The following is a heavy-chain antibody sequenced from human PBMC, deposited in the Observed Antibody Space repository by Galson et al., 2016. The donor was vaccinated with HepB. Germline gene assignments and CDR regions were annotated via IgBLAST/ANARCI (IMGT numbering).Heavy chain of an antibody. Sequence: TLSLTCAVSGDSISSGGYSWSWIRQPPGKGLEWIGYIYHSGRANYNPSLKSRVTMSVDKSKNNFSLNLNSVTAADTAVYYCARVPPATWYGYFGSWGPGTLVTVSS. J-gene: IGHJ4*02. CDR3: ARVPPATWYGYFGS. CDR2: IYHSGRA. D-gene: IGHD6-13*01. V-gene: IGHV4-30-2*01. CDR1: GDSISSGGYS.